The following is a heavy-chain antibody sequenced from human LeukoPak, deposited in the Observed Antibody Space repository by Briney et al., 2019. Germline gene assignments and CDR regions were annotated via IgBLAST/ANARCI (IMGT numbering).Heavy chain of an antibody. Sequence: TGGTLRLSCAASGFTFSSYGMHWVRQAPGKGLEWVAFIRYDGSNKYYADSVKGRFTISRDNSKNTLYLQMNSLRAEDTAVYYCAKGIDYYDSSGCHWGQGTLVTVSS. CDR1: GFTFSSYG. J-gene: IGHJ4*02. V-gene: IGHV3-30*02. CDR2: IRYDGSNK. CDR3: AKGIDYYDSSGCH. D-gene: IGHD3-22*01.